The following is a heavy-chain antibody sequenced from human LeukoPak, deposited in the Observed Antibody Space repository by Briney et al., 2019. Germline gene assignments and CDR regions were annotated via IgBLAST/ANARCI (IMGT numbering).Heavy chain of an antibody. D-gene: IGHD3-16*02. Sequence: SETLSLTCTVSGGSISSYYWSWIRQPPGKGLEWIGYIYYSGSTNYNPSLKSQVTMSVDTSKNQFSLRLSSVTAADTAAYYCARTRGELSPFDYWGQGTLVTVSS. CDR1: GGSISSYY. J-gene: IGHJ4*02. CDR3: ARTRGELSPFDY. CDR2: IYYSGST. V-gene: IGHV4-59*01.